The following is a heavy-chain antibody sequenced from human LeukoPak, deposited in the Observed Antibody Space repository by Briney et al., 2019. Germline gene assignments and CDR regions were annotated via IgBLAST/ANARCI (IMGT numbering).Heavy chain of an antibody. CDR2: INHSGST. V-gene: IGHV4-34*01. Sequence: PSETLSLTCAVYGGSFSGYYWSWIRQPPGKGLEWIGEINHSGSTNYNPSLKSRVTISVDTSKNQFSLKLSSVTAADTAVYYCARESYYYGSGRTLFDYWGQGTLVTVSS. CDR1: GGSFSGYY. CDR3: ARESYYYGSGRTLFDY. J-gene: IGHJ4*02. D-gene: IGHD3-10*01.